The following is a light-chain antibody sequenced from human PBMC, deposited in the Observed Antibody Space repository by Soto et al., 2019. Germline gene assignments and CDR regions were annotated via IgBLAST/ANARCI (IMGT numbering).Light chain of an antibody. V-gene: IGKV1-5*03. CDR1: QSISIW. CDR2: KAS. J-gene: IGKJ1*01. Sequence: QMTQAPSPLTGSLGDRIAITCRASQSISIWLAWYQQKPGKAPKLLIYKASSLESGVPSRFSGSGSGTEFTLIISSLQPDDFATYYCQQHNSYSATFGQVTKVDIK. CDR3: QQHNSYSAT.